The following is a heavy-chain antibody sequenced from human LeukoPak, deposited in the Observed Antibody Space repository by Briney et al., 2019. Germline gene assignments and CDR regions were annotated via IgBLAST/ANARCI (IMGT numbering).Heavy chain of an antibody. CDR1: GFTFTFYG. CDR2: ISGDGTKK. J-gene: IGHJ4*02. CDR3: AKDEGGDYVGLDY. V-gene: IGHV3-30*18. Sequence: GRSLRLSCADSGFTFTFYGMHWARQAPGKGLEWLAVISGDGTKKSYADSVKGRFTISRDNSKNTLYLQMNSLRPEDTAVYYCAKDEGGDYVGLDYWGQGTLVTVSS. D-gene: IGHD4-17*01.